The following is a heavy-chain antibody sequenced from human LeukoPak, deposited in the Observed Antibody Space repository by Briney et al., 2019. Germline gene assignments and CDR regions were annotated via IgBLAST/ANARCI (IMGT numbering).Heavy chain of an antibody. CDR2: ISGSGGST. CDR3: AKGSGWYV. J-gene: IGHJ4*02. V-gene: IGHV3-23*01. Sequence: GGSLRLSCAASGFTFSSSSMSWVRQAPGKGLEWVSVISGSGGSTDYADSVKGRFTISRDNSKNTLYLQMDSLRAEDTAVYYCAKGSGWYVWGQGTLVTVSS. D-gene: IGHD6-19*01. CDR1: GFTFSSSS.